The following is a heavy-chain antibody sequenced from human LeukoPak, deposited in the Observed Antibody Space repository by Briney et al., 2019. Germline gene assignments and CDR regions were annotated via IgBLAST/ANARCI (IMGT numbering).Heavy chain of an antibody. CDR3: TRLGAGPTYYDFWSGYSSFYFDY. Sequence: SETLSLTCIVSGGSTSGGNYYWGWIRRPPGKGLEWIGGISSSGNTYYNPSLKSRITISIDTSKNHFSLKLSSVTAADTAVYYCTRLGAGPTYYDFWSGYSSFYFDYWGQGTLVTVSS. J-gene: IGHJ4*02. D-gene: IGHD3-3*01. CDR2: ISSSGNT. CDR1: GGSTSGGNYY. V-gene: IGHV4-39*02.